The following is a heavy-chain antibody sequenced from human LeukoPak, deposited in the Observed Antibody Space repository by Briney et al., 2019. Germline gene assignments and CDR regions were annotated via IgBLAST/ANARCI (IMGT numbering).Heavy chain of an antibody. D-gene: IGHD2-2*01. J-gene: IGHJ5*02. CDR1: GFTFSSYS. CDR3: ARDSSTLRFDP. CDR2: ISSSSTYT. V-gene: IGHV3-21*01. Sequence: RGSLRLSCAASGFTFSSYSMNWVRQAPGKGLEWVSSISSSSTYTYYADSVKGRFTISRDNAKNSLYLQMNSLRAEDTAVYYCARDSSTLRFDPWGQGTLVTVSS.